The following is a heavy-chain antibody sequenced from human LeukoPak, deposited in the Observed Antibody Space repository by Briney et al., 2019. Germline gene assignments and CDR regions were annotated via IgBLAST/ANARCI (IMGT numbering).Heavy chain of an antibody. CDR2: IYYSGST. Sequence: SETLSLTCTVSGGSISSYYWSWIRQPSGKGLEWIGNIYYSGSTYYNPSLKTRVTISVDTSKNQFSLKLTSVTAADTAVYYCARHASVDGNWPRPLDYWGQGSLVTVSS. CDR1: GGSISSYY. V-gene: IGHV4-59*04. CDR3: ARHASVDGNWPRPLDY. J-gene: IGHJ4*02. D-gene: IGHD6-19*01.